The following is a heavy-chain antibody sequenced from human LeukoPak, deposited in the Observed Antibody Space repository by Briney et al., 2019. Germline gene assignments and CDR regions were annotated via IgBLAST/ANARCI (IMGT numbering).Heavy chain of an antibody. J-gene: IGHJ6*03. Sequence: SETLSLTCAVYGGSFSGYYWSWIRQPPGKGLEWIGEINHSGSTNYNPSLKSRVTIAVDTSKNQFSLKLSSVTAADTAVYYCASAYCGGDCYPYYYMDVWGKGTTVTVSS. V-gene: IGHV4-34*01. CDR1: GGSFSGYY. D-gene: IGHD2-21*02. CDR2: INHSGST. CDR3: ASAYCGGDCYPYYYMDV.